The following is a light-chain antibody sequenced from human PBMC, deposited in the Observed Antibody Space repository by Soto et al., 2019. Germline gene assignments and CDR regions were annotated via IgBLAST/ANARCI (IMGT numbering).Light chain of an antibody. CDR2: AAS. Sequence: DIQMTQAPSFVSAFVGDRVTITCRASQVISSWLAWYQQKPGKAPKLLIYAASSLQSGVPSRFSGSESGTDFTLTISSLQPEDSATYYCQQASNFPLTVGGGTKVDIK. CDR1: QVISSW. CDR3: QQASNFPLT. V-gene: IGKV1-12*01. J-gene: IGKJ4*01.